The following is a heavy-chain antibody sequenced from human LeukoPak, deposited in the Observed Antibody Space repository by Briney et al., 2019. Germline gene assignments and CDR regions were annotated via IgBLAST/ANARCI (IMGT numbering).Heavy chain of an antibody. CDR2: IYPGDSDT. CDR1: GYSFTSYW. J-gene: IGHJ4*02. CDR3: ARRSIVVVPAAKGIYFDY. Sequence: GESLKISCKGSGYSFTSYWIGWVRQMPGKGLELMGIIYPGDSDTRYSPSFQGQVTISADKSISTAYLQWSSLKASDTAMYYCARRSIVVVPAAKGIYFDYWGQGTLVTVSS. D-gene: IGHD2-2*01. V-gene: IGHV5-51*01.